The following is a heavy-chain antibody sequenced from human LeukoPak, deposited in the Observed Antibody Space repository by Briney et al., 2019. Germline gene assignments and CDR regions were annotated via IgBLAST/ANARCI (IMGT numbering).Heavy chain of an antibody. CDR1: GGSISSYY. CDR2: IYYSGST. J-gene: IGHJ3*02. D-gene: IGHD3-22*01. CDR3: ARGGHYYEGAFDI. Sequence: SETLSLTCTVSGGSISSYYWSWIRQPPGKGLEWIGYIYYSGSTNYNPSLKSRVTISVDTSKNQFSLKLSAVTAADTAVYCCARGGHYYEGAFDIWGQGTMVTVSS. V-gene: IGHV4-59*01.